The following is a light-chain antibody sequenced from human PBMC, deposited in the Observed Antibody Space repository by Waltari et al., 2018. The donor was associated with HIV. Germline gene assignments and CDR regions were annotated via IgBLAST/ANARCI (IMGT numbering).Light chain of an antibody. V-gene: IGLV2-14*01. J-gene: IGLJ1*01. Sequence: QSALTQPASVSGSPGQSLTISCTGTSSDVGGYNYVSWYQQHPGKAPNLMIYDVSNRPSGVSNRFSGSKSGNTASLTISGLQAEDEADYYCSSYTSTYVFGTGTKVTVL. CDR2: DVS. CDR1: SSDVGGYNY. CDR3: SSYTSTYV.